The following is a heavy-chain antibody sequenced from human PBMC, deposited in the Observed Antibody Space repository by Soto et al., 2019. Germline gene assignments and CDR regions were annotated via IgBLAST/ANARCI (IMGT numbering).Heavy chain of an antibody. Sequence: SETVSLTCADYKGSFSGYHWSWISQPPGKGLEWIGEINHSGSTNYNPSLKSRVTISVDTSKNQFSLKLSSVTAADTAVYYCARIVILSRERSYYGSAYYYYGMDVWGQGTTVTVSS. V-gene: IGHV4-34*01. CDR3: ARIVILSRERSYYGSAYYYYGMDV. D-gene: IGHD3-10*01. CDR1: KGSFSGYH. J-gene: IGHJ6*02. CDR2: INHSGST.